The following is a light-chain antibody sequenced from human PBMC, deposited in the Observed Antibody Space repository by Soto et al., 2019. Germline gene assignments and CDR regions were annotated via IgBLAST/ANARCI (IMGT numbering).Light chain of an antibody. CDR2: EVT. V-gene: IGLV2-14*01. J-gene: IGLJ2*01. CDR3: SSYTSSNTLVV. CDR1: SSDVGAYNY. Sequence: QSALTQPASVSGSPGQSITIPCTGTSSDVGAYNYVSWYQQHPGKAPKLMIYEVTNRPSGVSDRFSGSRTGNTASLTISGLQAEDEAHYYCSSYTSSNTLVVFGGGTKLTVL.